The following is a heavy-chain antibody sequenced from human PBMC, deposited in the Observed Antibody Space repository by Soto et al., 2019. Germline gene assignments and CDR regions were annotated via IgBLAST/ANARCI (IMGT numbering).Heavy chain of an antibody. Sequence: QVQLQESGPGLVKPSQTLSLTCTVSGGSISSGGYYWSWIRQHPGKGPEWIGYIYYSGSTYYNPSLKRRVTISVDTPKNESSLKLSSVTAADTAVYYCARGYVVPAAMWDYWGQGTLVTVSS. CDR3: ARGYVVPAAMWDY. CDR2: IYYSGST. V-gene: IGHV4-31*03. D-gene: IGHD2-2*01. J-gene: IGHJ4*02. CDR1: GGSISSGGYY.